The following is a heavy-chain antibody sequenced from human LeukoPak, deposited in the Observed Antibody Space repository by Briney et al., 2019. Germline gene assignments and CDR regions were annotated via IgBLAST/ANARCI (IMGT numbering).Heavy chain of an antibody. V-gene: IGHV3-7*01. Sequence: PGGSLRLSCAASGFTFSSYWMSWVRQAPGKGLEWVANIKQDGNEKFYVDSVKGRFTISRDNAKNSLYLQMNSLRSEDTAVYYCAEGVGSAIDYWGQGTLVTVSS. CDR2: IKQDGNEK. J-gene: IGHJ4*02. D-gene: IGHD2-21*02. CDR3: AEGVGSAIDY. CDR1: GFTFSSYW.